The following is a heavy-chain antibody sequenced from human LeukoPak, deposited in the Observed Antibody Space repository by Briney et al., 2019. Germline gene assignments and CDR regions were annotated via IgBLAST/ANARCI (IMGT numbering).Heavy chain of an antibody. CDR1: GFTFSSSW. CDR3: AKDYHHLLLNFYSYYGMDV. V-gene: IGHV3-74*01. Sequence: QPGGSLRLSCAASGFTFSSSWIHWVRQAPGKGLVWVSRINKDGSVTDYAESVKGRFSISRDNAKNTLYLQMNSLRDEDTAVYYCAKDYHHLLLNFYSYYGMDVWGQGTTVTVSS. D-gene: IGHD2/OR15-2a*01. CDR2: INKDGSVT. J-gene: IGHJ6*02.